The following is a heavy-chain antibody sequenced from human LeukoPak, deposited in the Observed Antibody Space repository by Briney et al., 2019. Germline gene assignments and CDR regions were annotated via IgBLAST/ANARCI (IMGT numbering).Heavy chain of an antibody. CDR3: ARDALRDDAFDI. V-gene: IGHV3-21*04. J-gene: IGHJ3*02. CDR1: GFTFTKHH. Sequence: GGSLRLSCTASGFTFTKHHMNWVRQAPGKGLGWVSSISSSSVYIHYADSVKGRFTISRDSSKNSAYLQMNSLRAEDTAFYYCARDALRDDAFDIWAQGTLVTVSS. CDR2: ISSSSVYI.